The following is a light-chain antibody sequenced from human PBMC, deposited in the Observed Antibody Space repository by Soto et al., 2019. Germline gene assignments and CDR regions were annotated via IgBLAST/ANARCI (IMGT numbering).Light chain of an antibody. CDR1: QGLSSY. CDR2: AAS. CDR3: QQYNSYSS. Sequence: IQLTQSPSSLSAAVGDRVTITFRASQGLSSYLAWYQQKPGKAPKLLIYAASTLQSGVPSRFSGSGSGTDFTLTISSLQPDDFATYYCQQYNSYSSFGQGTKVDI. J-gene: IGKJ1*01. V-gene: IGKV1-9*01.